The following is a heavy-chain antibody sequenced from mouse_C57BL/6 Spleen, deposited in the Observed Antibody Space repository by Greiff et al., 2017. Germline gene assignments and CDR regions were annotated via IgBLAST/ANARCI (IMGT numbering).Heavy chain of an antibody. CDR2: ISSGSSTI. V-gene: IGHV5-17*01. CDR3: ARLYGNYEDY. CDR1: GFTFSDYG. D-gene: IGHD2-10*02. Sequence: EVQVVESGGGLVKPGGSLKLSCAASGFTFSDYGMHWVRQAPEKGLEWVAYISSGSSTIYYADTVKGRFTISRDNAKNTLFRQMTSLRSEDTAMYYCARLYGNYEDYWGQGTTLTVSS. J-gene: IGHJ2*01.